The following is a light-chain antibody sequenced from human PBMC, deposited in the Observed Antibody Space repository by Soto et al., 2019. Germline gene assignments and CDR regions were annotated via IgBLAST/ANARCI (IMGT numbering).Light chain of an antibody. CDR1: NSNIGNND. V-gene: IGLV1-47*02. J-gene: IGLJ1*01. Sequence: QSVLTQPPSASGTPGQRVTISCSGSNSNIGNNDVYWYRHLPGTAPRLLIYVDDQRPSGVPDRFSGSKSGTSASLAISGLRSDHEADYYCAAWDDSLSAFVFATGTKITVL. CDR2: VDD. CDR3: AAWDDSLSAFV.